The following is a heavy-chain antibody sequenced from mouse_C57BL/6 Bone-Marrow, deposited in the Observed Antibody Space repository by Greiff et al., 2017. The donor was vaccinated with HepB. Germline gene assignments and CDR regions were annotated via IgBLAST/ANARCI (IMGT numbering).Heavy chain of an antibody. CDR1: GFTFSDYG. V-gene: IGHV5-17*01. Sequence: EVQRVESGGGLVKPGGSLKLSCAASGFTFSDYGMHWVRQAPEKGLEWVAYISSGSSTIYYADTVKGRFTISIDNTKNTLFLQMTSLKSEDTAMYYCASNSWFAYWDQGTLVTVSA. J-gene: IGHJ3*01. CDR2: ISSGSSTI. CDR3: ASNSWFAY.